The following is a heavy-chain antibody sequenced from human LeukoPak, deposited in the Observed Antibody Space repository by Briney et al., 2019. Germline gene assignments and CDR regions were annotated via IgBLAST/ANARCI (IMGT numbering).Heavy chain of an antibody. Sequence: GGSLRLSCVAPGFTFGAYDIHWVRQAPGKGLDWVASIKYDGTYQYYADSAKGRFTISRDNSKNTLYLQMSSLRVEDTSIYYCTKERNAFDVWGQGTMVTVSS. CDR3: TKERNAFDV. CDR2: IKYDGTYQ. V-gene: IGHV3-30*02. CDR1: GFTFGAYD. J-gene: IGHJ3*01.